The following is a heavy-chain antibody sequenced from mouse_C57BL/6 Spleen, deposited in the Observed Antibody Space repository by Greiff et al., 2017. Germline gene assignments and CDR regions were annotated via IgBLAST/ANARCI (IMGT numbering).Heavy chain of an antibody. V-gene: IGHV1-66*01. CDR3: ARQYYGSREFAY. J-gene: IGHJ3*01. CDR2: IYPGSGNT. CDR1: GYSFTSYY. D-gene: IGHD1-1*01. Sequence: QVQLQQSGPELVKPGASVKISCKASGYSFTSYYIHWVKQRPGQGLEWIGWIYPGSGNTKYNEKFKGKATLTADTSSSTAYMQLSSLTSEDSAVYYCARQYYGSREFAYWGQGTLVTVSA.